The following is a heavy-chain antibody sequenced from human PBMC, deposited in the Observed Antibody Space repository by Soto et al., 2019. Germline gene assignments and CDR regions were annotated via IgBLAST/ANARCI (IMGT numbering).Heavy chain of an antibody. CDR2: INAGNGNT. CDR1: GYTFTAYA. J-gene: IGHJ5*02. D-gene: IGHD3-3*01. V-gene: IGHV1-3*01. CDR3: ARGDEDPFAIFGVVGNWFYP. Sequence: QVQLVQSGAEVKKPGASVKVSCKASGYTFTAYAIHWVRQAPGQRLEWMGWINAGNGNTKYSQKFQGRVTITSDTSASIAYMELSSLRSEDTAVYYCARGDEDPFAIFGVVGNWFYPWGQRTLVTVSS.